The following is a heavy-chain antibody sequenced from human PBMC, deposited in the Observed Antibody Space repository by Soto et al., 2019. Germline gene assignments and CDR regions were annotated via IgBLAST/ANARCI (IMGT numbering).Heavy chain of an antibody. CDR2: IVVGSGST. D-gene: IGHD2-8*02. V-gene: IGHV1-58*02. Sequence: QMRLVQSGPEVKKPGTSVKVSCKASGFTFTSSAMQWVRQARGQRLEWIGWIVVGSGSTNYAQTFQERVTITRDMSTSTAYMELSSLRSEDTAVYYCAALDSDNNHWSPYGMDVWGQGTTVTVSS. CDR1: GFTFTSSA. J-gene: IGHJ6*02. CDR3: AALDSDNNHWSPYGMDV.